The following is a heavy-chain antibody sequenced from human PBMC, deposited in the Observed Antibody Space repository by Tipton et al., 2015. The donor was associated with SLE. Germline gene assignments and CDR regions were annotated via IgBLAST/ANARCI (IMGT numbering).Heavy chain of an antibody. Sequence: TLSLTCAVYGGSFSGYYWNWIRQPPGKGLEWIGEINHSGSTNYNPSLKSRVTISVDTSKNQFSLKLSSVTAADTAVYYCARANWDAFDIWGQGTMVTVSS. CDR2: INHSGST. CDR1: GGSFSGYY. D-gene: IGHD1-1*01. CDR3: ARANWDAFDI. J-gene: IGHJ3*02. V-gene: IGHV4-34*01.